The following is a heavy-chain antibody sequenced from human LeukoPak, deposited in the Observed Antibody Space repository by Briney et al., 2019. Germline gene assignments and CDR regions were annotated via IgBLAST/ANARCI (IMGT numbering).Heavy chain of an antibody. CDR2: IHYSGST. CDR3: YICSSTSCYRY. D-gene: IGHD2-2*01. J-gene: IGHJ4*02. Sequence: SETLFLTCTVSGDSISSSGYYWGWIRQPPGKGLEWIGTIHYSGSTYYNPSLKSRVTISVDTSKNQFSLNLSSVTAADTAVYYCYICSSTSCYRYWGQGTLVTVSS. CDR1: GDSISSSGYY. V-gene: IGHV4-39*01.